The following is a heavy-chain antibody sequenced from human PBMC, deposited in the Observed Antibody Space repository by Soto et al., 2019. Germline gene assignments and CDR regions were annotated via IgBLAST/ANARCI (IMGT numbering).Heavy chain of an antibody. CDR3: AKRISGWYEIDY. J-gene: IGHJ4*02. CDR1: GFTFSGYA. Sequence: GGSLRLSCVASGFTFSGYAMTWVRQAPGKGLEWVSAITGGGGSTYYADSVKGRFTISRDNSKNTLYLQMNSPRAEDTAVYYCAKRISGWYEIDYWGQGTLVTVSS. CDR2: ITGGGGST. V-gene: IGHV3-23*01. D-gene: IGHD6-19*01.